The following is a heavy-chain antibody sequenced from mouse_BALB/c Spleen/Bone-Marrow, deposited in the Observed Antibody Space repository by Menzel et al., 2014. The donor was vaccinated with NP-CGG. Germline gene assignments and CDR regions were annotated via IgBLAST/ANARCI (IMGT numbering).Heavy chain of an antibody. CDR1: GYSITSDYA. CDR2: ISYSGST. V-gene: IGHV3-2*02. J-gene: IGHJ4*01. D-gene: IGHD2-14*01. CDR3: ARGTLRGALDY. Sequence: EVKLVESGPGLVKPSQSLSLTCTVTGYSITSDYAWNWIRQFPGNKLEWMGYISYSGSTIYNPSLKSRISLTRDTSRNQFFLQFNSVTTEDTATYYCARGTLRGALDYWGQGTSVTVSS.